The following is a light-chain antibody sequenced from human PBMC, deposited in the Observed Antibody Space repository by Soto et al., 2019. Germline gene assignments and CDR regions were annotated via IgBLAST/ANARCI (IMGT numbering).Light chain of an antibody. V-gene: IGLV2-14*01. J-gene: IGLJ3*02. CDR3: SSYTSSSSWV. CDR1: SSDVGGYNY. CDR2: EVS. Sequence: QSALTQPASVSGSPGQSITISCTGTSSDVGGYNYVSWYQQHPGKAPKLMIYEVSSRPSGVCNRFSGSKSGNTASLTISGLQAEDEADYYCSSYTSSSSWVFGGGTKITVL.